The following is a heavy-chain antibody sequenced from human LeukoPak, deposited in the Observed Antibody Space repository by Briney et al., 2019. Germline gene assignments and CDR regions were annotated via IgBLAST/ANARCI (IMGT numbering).Heavy chain of an antibody. J-gene: IGHJ5*02. D-gene: IGHD3-9*01. CDR3: ARDNILTGDPNGFDP. Sequence: PSETLSLTCTVSGGSISSGDYYWSWLRQPPGKGLEWIGYIYYSGSTYYNPSLKSRVTISVDTSKNQFSLKLSSVTAADTAVYYCARDNILTGDPNGFDPWGPGVLVTASS. V-gene: IGHV4-30-4*01. CDR1: GGSISSGDYY. CDR2: IYYSGST.